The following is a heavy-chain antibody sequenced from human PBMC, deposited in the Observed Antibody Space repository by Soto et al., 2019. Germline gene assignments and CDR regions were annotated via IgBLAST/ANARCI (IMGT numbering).Heavy chain of an antibody. CDR2: INPNSGGT. CDR1: GYTFTGYY. CDR3: ARETYCSSTSCYIAY. V-gene: IGHV1-2*02. J-gene: IGHJ4*02. Sequence: ASVKVSCKASGYTFTGYYMHWVRQAPGQGLEWMGWINPNSGGTNYAQKFQGRVTMTTDTSTSTAYMELRSLRSDDTAVYYCARETYCSSTSCYIAYWGQGTLVTVSS. D-gene: IGHD2-2*02.